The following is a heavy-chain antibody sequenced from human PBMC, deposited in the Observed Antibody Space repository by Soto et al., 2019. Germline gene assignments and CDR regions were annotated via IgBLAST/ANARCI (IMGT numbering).Heavy chain of an antibody. Sequence: SETLSLTCAVSGGSISSSNWWSWVRQPPGKGLEWIGEIYHSGNTNYNPPLKSRVTISVDKSKNQFSLKLSSVTAADTAVYYCARTAVAGTGAFDIWGQGTMVTVSS. D-gene: IGHD6-19*01. CDR1: GGSISSSNW. CDR3: ARTAVAGTGAFDI. J-gene: IGHJ3*02. V-gene: IGHV4-4*02. CDR2: IYHSGNT.